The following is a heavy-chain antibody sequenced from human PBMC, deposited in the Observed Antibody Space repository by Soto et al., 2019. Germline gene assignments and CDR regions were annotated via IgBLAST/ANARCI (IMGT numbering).Heavy chain of an antibody. CDR2: ISAYNGNT. V-gene: IGHV1-18*04. CDR3: ARVGVYYYGSGSYYDYYGMDV. Sequence: KVSCKASGYTFTSYGISWVRQVPGQGLEWMGWISAYNGNTNYAQKLQGRVTMTTDTSTSTAYMELRSLRSDDTAVYYCARVGVYYYGSGSYYDYYGMDVWGQGTTVTVSS. CDR1: GYTFTSYG. D-gene: IGHD3-10*01. J-gene: IGHJ6*02.